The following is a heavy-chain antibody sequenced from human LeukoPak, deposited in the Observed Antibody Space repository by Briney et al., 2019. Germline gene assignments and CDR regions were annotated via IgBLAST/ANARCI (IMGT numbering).Heavy chain of an antibody. Sequence: XTCTXSGDSISSSSYDWGWFRQPAGRGPEWIGHIYTSGSTNSNRSVKSRFTMSVNRAKNRFSPKLSSVTAADTAVYYCARSPRGYSRGWYSVHWGQGILVTVSS. CDR1: GDSISSSSYD. J-gene: IGHJ4*02. CDR3: ARSPRGYSRGWYSVH. CDR2: IYTSGST. D-gene: IGHD6-19*01. V-gene: IGHV4-61*09.